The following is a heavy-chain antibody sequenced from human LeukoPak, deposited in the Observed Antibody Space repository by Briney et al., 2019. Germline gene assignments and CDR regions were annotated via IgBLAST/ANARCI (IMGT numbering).Heavy chain of an antibody. CDR1: GFTFSSYG. D-gene: IGHD3-22*01. CDR3: AKDTYYYDSSGYSHYFDY. J-gene: IGHJ4*02. V-gene: IGHV3-30*02. CDR2: IRYDGSIK. Sequence: QPGGSLRLSCAASGFTFSSYGMHWVRQAPGKGLEWVAFIRYDGSIKYYADSVKGRFTISRDNSKNTLYLQMSSLRAEDTAVYYCAKDTYYYDSSGYSHYFDYWGQGTLVTVSS.